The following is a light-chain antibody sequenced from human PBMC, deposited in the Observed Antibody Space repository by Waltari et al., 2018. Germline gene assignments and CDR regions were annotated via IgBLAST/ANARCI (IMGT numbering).Light chain of an antibody. Sequence: EIVMMQSPATLSVSPGERATLSCRASQSVSSNLAWYQQRPGQAPRLLIYGASTRATGVPTRFSGSGSGTDFTLSISSLQSEDFAVYYCQQYKNWPPVTFGGGTKVEIK. CDR3: QQYKNWPPVT. V-gene: IGKV3-15*01. J-gene: IGKJ4*01. CDR1: QSVSSN. CDR2: GAS.